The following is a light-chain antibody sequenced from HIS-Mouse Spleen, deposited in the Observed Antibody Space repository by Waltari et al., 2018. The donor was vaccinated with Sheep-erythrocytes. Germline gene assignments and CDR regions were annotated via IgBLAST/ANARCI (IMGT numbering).Light chain of an antibody. CDR3: CSYAGSSTFV. V-gene: IGLV2-23*02. J-gene: IGLJ3*02. CDR2: DVS. CDR1: SSDVGSYNL. Sequence: QSALTQPASVSGSPGQSITISCTGTSSDVGSYNLVSWYQQHPGKAPKLMIYDVSKRPSGVPDRFSGSKSGNTASLTISGLQAEDEADYYCCSYAGSSTFVFGGGTKLTVL.